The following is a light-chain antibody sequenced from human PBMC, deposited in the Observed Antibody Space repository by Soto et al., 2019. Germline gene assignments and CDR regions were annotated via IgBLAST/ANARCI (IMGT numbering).Light chain of an antibody. Sequence: QSVLTQPASVSGSPGQSITISCIGTSSDVGGYNYVSWYQQYPGKAPKLMIYDVSNRPSGVSNRFSGSKSGNTASLTISGLQAEDEADYYCSSYTSSSTLYVFGTGTKLTVL. V-gene: IGLV2-14*01. CDR1: SSDVGGYNY. CDR3: SSYTSSSTLYV. J-gene: IGLJ1*01. CDR2: DVS.